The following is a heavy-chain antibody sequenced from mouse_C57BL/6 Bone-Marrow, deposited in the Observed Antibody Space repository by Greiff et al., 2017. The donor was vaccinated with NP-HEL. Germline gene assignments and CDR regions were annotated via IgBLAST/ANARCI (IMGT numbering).Heavy chain of an antibody. D-gene: IGHD1-1*01. CDR2: ISSGGSYT. CDR1: GFTFSSYG. J-gene: IGHJ2*01. V-gene: IGHV5-6*01. Sequence: EVHLVESGGDLVKPGGSLKLSCAASGFTFSSYGMSWVRQTPDKRLEWVATISSGGSYTYYPDSVKGRFTISRDNAKNTLYLQMSSLKSEDTAMYYCARRNPFYYYGSSYLFDYWGQGTTLTVAS. CDR3: ARRNPFYYYGSSYLFDY.